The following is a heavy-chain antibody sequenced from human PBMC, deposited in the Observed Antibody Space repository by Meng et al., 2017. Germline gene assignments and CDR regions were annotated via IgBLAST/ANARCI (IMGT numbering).Heavy chain of an antibody. CDR1: GFTFSSYD. CDR2: ISGSGGST. V-gene: IGHV3-23*01. D-gene: IGHD3-22*01. Sequence: GGSLRLSCAASGFTFSSYDMSWVRQAPGKGLEWVSDISGSGGSTYYADLVKGRFTFSRNNSKNLQSLQINSLRAENTAVYYCAGDYYGSSGYYQSLDYWGQGTLVTVSS. J-gene: IGHJ4*02. CDR3: AGDYYGSSGYYQSLDY.